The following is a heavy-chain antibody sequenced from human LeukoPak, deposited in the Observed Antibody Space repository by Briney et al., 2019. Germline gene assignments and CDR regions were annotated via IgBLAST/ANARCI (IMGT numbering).Heavy chain of an antibody. D-gene: IGHD3-10*01. V-gene: IGHV3-30*18. CDR3: TKARTMVRGVIDY. J-gene: IGHJ4*02. CDR1: GFTFSSYG. Sequence: GGSLRLSCAASGFTFSSYGMHWVRQAPGKGLEWVAVISYDGSNKYYADSVKGRFTISRDNSKNTLYLQMNSLRAEDTAVYYCTKARTMVRGVIDYWGQGTLVTVSS. CDR2: ISYDGSNK.